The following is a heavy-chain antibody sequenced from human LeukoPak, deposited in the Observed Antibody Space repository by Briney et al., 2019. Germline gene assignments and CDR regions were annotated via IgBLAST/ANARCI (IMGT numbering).Heavy chain of an antibody. Sequence: GGSLRLSCAASGFTFSTYAMSWVRQAPGKGLEWVSGISNGGGRTDYADSVKGRFTISRDNSKNTLYLQMNSRRAEDAAIYFCAREKTKFCSGGSCYSSGYSDYWGQGTLVTVSS. CDR1: GFTFSTYA. CDR2: ISNGGGRT. CDR3: AREKTKFCSGGSCYSSGYSDY. D-gene: IGHD2-15*01. J-gene: IGHJ4*02. V-gene: IGHV3-23*01.